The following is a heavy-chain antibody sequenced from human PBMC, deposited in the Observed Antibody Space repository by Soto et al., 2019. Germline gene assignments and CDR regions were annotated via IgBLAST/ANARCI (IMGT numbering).Heavy chain of an antibody. Sequence: SEKVSCKGSGFAFPSSAVQWVRQPRRQHLEWIGWIVVGSGNTNYAQNFQERVTITRDRSTSTAYMELSSLRSEDTPVYYCAEDWEGIVATNNPNAPPKLPLYWCQGTLLTVFS. CDR2: IVVGSGNT. CDR3: AEDWEGIVATNNPNAPPKLPLY. CDR1: GFAFPSSA. J-gene: IGHJ4*02. V-gene: IGHV1-58*01. D-gene: IGHD5-12*01.